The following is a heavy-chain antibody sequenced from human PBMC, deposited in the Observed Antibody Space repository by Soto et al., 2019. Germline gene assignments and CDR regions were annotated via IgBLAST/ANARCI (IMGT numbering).Heavy chain of an antibody. CDR1: GFTFSSYG. D-gene: IGHD4-17*01. J-gene: IGHJ4*02. Sequence: QVQLVESGGGVVQPGRSLRLSCAASGFTFSSYGMPWVRQAPGKGLERVAVIWDDGSNKYYADSVKGRFTISRDNSKNTLYLQMNSLRAEDTAVYYCARSDDYALDYWGQGTLVTVSS. CDR2: IWDDGSNK. V-gene: IGHV3-33*01. CDR3: ARSDDYALDY.